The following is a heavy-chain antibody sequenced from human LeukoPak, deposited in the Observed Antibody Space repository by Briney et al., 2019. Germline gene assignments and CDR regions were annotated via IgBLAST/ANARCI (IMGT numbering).Heavy chain of an antibody. CDR1: GFTFDDYG. CDR3: ARDPLVVTATIQYYFDY. Sequence: GGSLRLSCAASGFTFDDYGMSWVRQAPGKELEWVSGIKWNGGSTGYADSVKGRFTISRDNAKNSLYLQMNSLRAEDTALYYCARDPLVVTATIQYYFDYWGQGTLVTVSS. CDR2: IKWNGGST. D-gene: IGHD2-21*02. V-gene: IGHV3-20*04. J-gene: IGHJ4*02.